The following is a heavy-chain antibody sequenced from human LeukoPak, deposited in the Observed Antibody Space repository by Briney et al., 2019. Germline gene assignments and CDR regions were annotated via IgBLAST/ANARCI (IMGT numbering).Heavy chain of an antibody. J-gene: IGHJ4*02. CDR3: ARNSCPSGSCYDNRGYFDN. Sequence: ASETLSLTCTVSGGSISSYYWSWIRQPPGKGLEWIGYIYYSGSTNYNPSLKSRVTISIDTSKNQFSLKLSSVTAADTAVYYCARNSCPSGSCYDNRGYFDNWGQGTLVTVSS. V-gene: IGHV4-59*01. CDR1: GGSISSYY. D-gene: IGHD2-15*01. CDR2: IYYSGST.